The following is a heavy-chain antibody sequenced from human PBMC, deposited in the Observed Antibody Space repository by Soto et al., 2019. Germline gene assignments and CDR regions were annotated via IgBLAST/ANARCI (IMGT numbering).Heavy chain of an antibody. CDR3: TRDLFSGITIFGVVTNYYYYGMDV. Sequence: PGGSLRLSCTASGFTFGDYAMSWFRQAPGKGLEWVGFIRSKAYGGTTEYAASVKGRFTISRDDSKSIAYLQMNSLKTEDTAVYYCTRDLFSGITIFGVVTNYYYYGMDVWGQGTTVTVSS. D-gene: IGHD3-3*01. CDR1: GFTFGDYA. CDR2: IRSKAYGGTT. V-gene: IGHV3-49*03. J-gene: IGHJ6*02.